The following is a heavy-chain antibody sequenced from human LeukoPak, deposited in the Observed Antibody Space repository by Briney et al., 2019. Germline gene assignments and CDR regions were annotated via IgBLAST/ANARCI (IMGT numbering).Heavy chain of an antibody. CDR2: IRSKAHTYAT. J-gene: IGHJ3*02. V-gene: IGHV3-73*01. Sequence: GGSLRLSCAASGFTFRGSAIHWVRQASGKGLEWVDRIRSKAHTYATAYSPSMKGRFPISRDDSNNTAYLEMNSLKTEDTAVYYWTRHAEDSSGYYYVIYDAFDIWGQGTMVTVSS. CDR1: GFTFRGSA. D-gene: IGHD3-22*01. CDR3: TRHAEDSSGYYYVIYDAFDI.